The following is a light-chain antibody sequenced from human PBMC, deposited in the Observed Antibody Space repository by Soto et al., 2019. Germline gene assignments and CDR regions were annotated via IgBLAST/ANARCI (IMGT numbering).Light chain of an antibody. CDR1: SSNIGAGYD. J-gene: IGLJ1*01. CDR2: GNI. V-gene: IGLV1-40*01. CDR3: QSYDSSLSGYV. Sequence: QAVVTQPPSVSGAPGQRVTISCTGSSSNIGAGYDVHWYQQLPGTAPKLLIYGNINRPSGVPDRYSGSKSGTSASLAITGLQAEDEADYYRQSYDSSLSGYVFGTGTKVTVL.